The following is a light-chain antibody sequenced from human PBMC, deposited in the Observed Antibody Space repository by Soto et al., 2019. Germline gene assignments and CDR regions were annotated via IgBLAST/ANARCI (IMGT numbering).Light chain of an antibody. CDR2: EDF. V-gene: IGLV6-57*01. J-gene: IGLJ2*01. CDR1: GGNIASNY. Sequence: NFMLTQPHSVSASPGKTVTISCTRNGGNIASNYVQLFQQRPGSSPTTVIYEDFRRPSGVPDRFSAYVDSSSNSASLTISGLKTEDEADYYCQSSDHSTVVFGGGSKLTVL. CDR3: QSSDHSTVV.